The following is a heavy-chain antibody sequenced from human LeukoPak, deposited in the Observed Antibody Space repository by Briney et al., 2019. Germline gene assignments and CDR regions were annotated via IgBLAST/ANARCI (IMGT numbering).Heavy chain of an antibody. D-gene: IGHD2-2*01. CDR1: GYSISSDYY. CDR3: ARDLVTGCSSSSCYFDY. J-gene: IGHJ4*02. V-gene: IGHV4-38-2*02. Sequence: SETLSLTCAVSGYSISSDYYWGWIRQSPGKGLEWIGSIYHSGTTYYNPSLKSRVTISVDTSKNQFSLTLRSVTAADTAVYYCARDLVTGCSSSSCYFDYWGQGTLVTVSS. CDR2: IYHSGTT.